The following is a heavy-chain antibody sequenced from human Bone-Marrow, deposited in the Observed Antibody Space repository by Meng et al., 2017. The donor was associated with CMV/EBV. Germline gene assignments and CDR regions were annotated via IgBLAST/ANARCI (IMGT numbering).Heavy chain of an antibody. D-gene: IGHD3-3*01. Sequence: ESLKISCASSGFTFSSYSMNWVRQAPGKGLEWVSYIRSSGSTIYYADSVKGRFTISRDNAKNSLYLQMNSLRAEDTAVYYCARVNGAEYYDFWSGYFDDYGMDVWGQGTTVTVSS. CDR1: GFTFSSYS. CDR2: IRSSGSTI. CDR3: ARVNGAEYYDFWSGYFDDYGMDV. J-gene: IGHJ6*02. V-gene: IGHV3-48*04.